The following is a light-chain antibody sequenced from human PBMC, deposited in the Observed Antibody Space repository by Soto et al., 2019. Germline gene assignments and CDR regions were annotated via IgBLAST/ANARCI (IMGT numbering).Light chain of an antibody. CDR3: MQALQVPIT. CDR2: FGS. CDR1: QSLLHSHGYNY. J-gene: IGKJ5*01. Sequence: DIVMTQIPVSLPVTPGEPASISCKSSQSLLHSHGYNYMDWYLKKTGQSPQLLIYFGSYRASGVPDRFSGSGSGTNFTLRISRVETDDLGIYYCMQALQVPITFGQGTRLEIK. V-gene: IGKV2-28*01.